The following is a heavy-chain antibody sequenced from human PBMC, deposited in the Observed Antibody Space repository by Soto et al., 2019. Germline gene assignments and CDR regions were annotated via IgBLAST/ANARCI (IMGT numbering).Heavy chain of an antibody. CDR1: GFTFDDYA. V-gene: IGHV3-9*01. Sequence: GGSLRLSCAASGFTFDDYAMHWVRQAPGKGLEWVSGISWNSGSIGYADSVKGRFTIPRDNAKNSLYLQMNSLSAEDTALYYCAKDTQPRITMVRGALVYWGQGTLVTVSS. CDR2: ISWNSGSI. D-gene: IGHD3-10*01. J-gene: IGHJ4*02. CDR3: AKDTQPRITMVRGALVY.